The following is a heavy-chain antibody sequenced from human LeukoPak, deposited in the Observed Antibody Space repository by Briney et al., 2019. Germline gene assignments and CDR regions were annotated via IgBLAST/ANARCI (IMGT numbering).Heavy chain of an antibody. Sequence: PSETLSLTCAVYGGSFSGYYWSWIRQPPGKGLEWIGEINHSGSTNYNPSLKSRVTISVDTSKNQFSLKLSSVTAADTAVYYCARVRQQRLIGYYGMDVWGQGTTVTVSS. CDR1: GGSFSGYY. J-gene: IGHJ6*02. V-gene: IGHV4-34*01. CDR2: INHSGST. CDR3: ARVRQQRLIGYYGMDV. D-gene: IGHD6-13*01.